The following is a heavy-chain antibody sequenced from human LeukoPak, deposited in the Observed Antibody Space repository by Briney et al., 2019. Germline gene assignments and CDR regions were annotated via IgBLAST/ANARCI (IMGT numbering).Heavy chain of an antibody. CDR3: ARGRGFLTIFGVVRTYFDY. CDR2: IIPIFGTA. V-gene: IGHV1-69*13. Sequence: GASVKVSCKASGGTSSSYAISWVRQAPGQGLEWMGGIIPIFGTANYAQKFQGRVTITADESTSTAYMELSSLRSEDTAVYYCARGRGFLTIFGVVRTYFDYWGQGTLVTVSS. D-gene: IGHD3-3*01. J-gene: IGHJ4*02. CDR1: GGTSSSYA.